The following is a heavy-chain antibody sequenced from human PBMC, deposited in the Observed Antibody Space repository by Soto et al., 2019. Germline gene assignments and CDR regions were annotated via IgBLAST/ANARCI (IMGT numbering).Heavy chain of an antibody. CDR1: GFLFSSYG. Sequence: PGGSLRLSCAASGFLFSSYGLHWVRQAPGKGLEWVAIVSYDGGDSYYADSVKGRFTVSRDNSKNTLYLQMNSLRTEDTAVYYCATYGIYDFWSGYLHRDAFDIWGQGTMVTVSS. CDR2: VSYDGGDS. D-gene: IGHD3-3*01. J-gene: IGHJ3*02. V-gene: IGHV3-30*03. CDR3: ATYGIYDFWSGYLHRDAFDI.